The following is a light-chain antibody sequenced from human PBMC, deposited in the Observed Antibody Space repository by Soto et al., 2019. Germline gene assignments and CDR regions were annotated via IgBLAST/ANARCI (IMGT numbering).Light chain of an antibody. CDR1: QSVSSY. CDR3: QQRSNWPPIT. V-gene: IGKV3-15*01. J-gene: IGKJ5*01. CDR2: GAS. Sequence: EIVMTQSPATLSVSPGARVTLSCRASQSVSSYLAWYQQKPGQAPRLLIYGASTGATGIPARFSGSGSGTEFILTISSLQSEDFAVYYCQQRSNWPPITFGQGTRLEIK.